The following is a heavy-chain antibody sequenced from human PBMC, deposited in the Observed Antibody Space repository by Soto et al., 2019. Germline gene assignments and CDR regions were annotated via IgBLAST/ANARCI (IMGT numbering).Heavy chain of an antibody. D-gene: IGHD3-10*01. CDR2: IIPLFGTT. CDR1: GDTFKNCV. Sequence: QVQVVQSGVEVRRPGSSVKVSCKASGDTFKNCVISWVRQAPGQGLEWMGGIIPLFGTTDSAQRFQGRLTITTDESTTTAYMELSRLRSEDTATYYCAAELGFGKLSVVWGQGTTVIVS. J-gene: IGHJ6*02. CDR3: AAELGFGKLSVV. V-gene: IGHV1-69*01.